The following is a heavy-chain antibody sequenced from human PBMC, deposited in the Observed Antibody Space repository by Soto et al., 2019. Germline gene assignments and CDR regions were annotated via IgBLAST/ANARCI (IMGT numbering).Heavy chain of an antibody. CDR1: GVTFRNYG. V-gene: IGHV3-48*01. CDR2: IGIGSSTK. J-gene: IGHJ3*01. CDR3: ARDQLYYNDISGRPLNAFDV. Sequence: PGGSLRLSCAASGVTFRNYGMNWVRQAPGKGLEWVSYIGIGSSTKYYADSVKGRFTISRDNANNSLYLQMNSLRAEDTAVYYCARDQLYYNDISGRPLNAFDVWGQGTMVTVSS. D-gene: IGHD3-22*01.